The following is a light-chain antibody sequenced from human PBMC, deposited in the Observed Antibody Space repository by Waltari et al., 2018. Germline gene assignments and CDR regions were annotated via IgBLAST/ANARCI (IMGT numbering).Light chain of an antibody. Sequence: QSALTQPASVSGSPGQSITHPCPGTNNAVGNFYLVSWYRQYPGKAPKLMIYEVFKRPSGVSIRFSASKSGNTASLTISGLQIEDEADYYCCSYGGVNTLGVLFGGGSKLTV. CDR2: EVF. CDR1: NNAVGNFYL. V-gene: IGLV2-23*02. CDR3: CSYGGVNTLGVL. J-gene: IGLJ2*01.